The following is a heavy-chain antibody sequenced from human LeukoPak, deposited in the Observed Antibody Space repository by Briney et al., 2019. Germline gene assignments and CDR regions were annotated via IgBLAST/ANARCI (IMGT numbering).Heavy chain of an antibody. CDR1: GGSISSHY. CDR2: IYYSGST. Sequence: SETLSLTCTVSGGSISSHYWSWIRQPPGKGLEWIGYIYYSGSTNYNPSLKSRVTISVDTSKNQFSLKLSSVTAADTAVYYCAGEAGSSKGVNWFDPWGQGTLVTVSS. J-gene: IGHJ5*02. V-gene: IGHV4-59*11. CDR3: AGEAGSSKGVNWFDP. D-gene: IGHD2-2*01.